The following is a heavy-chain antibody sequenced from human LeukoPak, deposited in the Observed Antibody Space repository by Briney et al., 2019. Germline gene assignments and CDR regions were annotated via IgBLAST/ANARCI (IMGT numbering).Heavy chain of an antibody. CDR2: IYYSRST. CDR1: GGSISSSSYY. J-gene: IGHJ5*02. D-gene: IGHD3-9*01. Sequence: SETLSLTCTVSGGSISSSSYYWGWIRQPPGKGLEWIRNIYYSRSTHYSPSLKSRVTISVDTSKNQFSLKLSSVTAADTAVYYCATPPHYDILTGYYAWGQGTLVTVSS. CDR3: ATPPHYDILTGYYA. V-gene: IGHV4-39*01.